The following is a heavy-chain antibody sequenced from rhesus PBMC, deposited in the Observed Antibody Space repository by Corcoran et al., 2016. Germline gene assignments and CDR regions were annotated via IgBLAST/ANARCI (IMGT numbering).Heavy chain of an antibody. CDR1: GASIRSNW. CDR2: INCDSGNP. Sequence: QVQLQESGPGLVKPSETLSLTCAVSGASIRSNWWSWIRQTPGKGLEWNGEINCDSGNPIQNPSLKNPITISKAASNNQFSLEVNSLTSADTAVYYCARSPGSWYFDLWGPGTPITISS. CDR3: ARSPGSWYFDL. V-gene: IGHV4-80*01. J-gene: IGHJ2*01.